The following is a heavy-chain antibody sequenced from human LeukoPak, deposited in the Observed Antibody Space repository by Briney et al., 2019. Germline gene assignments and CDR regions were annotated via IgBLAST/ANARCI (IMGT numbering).Heavy chain of an antibody. J-gene: IGHJ4*02. D-gene: IGHD4-11*01. CDR3: ARDAIVRDYSNSDY. CDR1: GYTFTGYY. V-gene: IGHV1-2*02. Sequence: GASVKVSCKASGYTFTGYYIHWVRQAPGQGLEWMGWINPNSGGTNYAQKFQGRVTMTRDTSISTAYMELSRLTSDDTAGYYCARDAIVRDYSNSDYWGQGTLVTVSS. CDR2: INPNSGGT.